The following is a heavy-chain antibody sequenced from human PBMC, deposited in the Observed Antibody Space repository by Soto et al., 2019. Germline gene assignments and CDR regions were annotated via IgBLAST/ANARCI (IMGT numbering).Heavy chain of an antibody. D-gene: IGHD3-9*01. CDR2: IYYSGST. CDR1: GGSVSSGSYY. V-gene: IGHV4-61*01. J-gene: IGHJ6*02. Sequence: PSETLSLTCTVSGGSVSSGSYYWSWIRQPPGKGLEWIGYIYYSGSTNYNPSLKSRVTISVDTSKNQFSLKLSSVTAADTAVYYCARDWILTGYYSTEDYYGMDVWGQGTTVTVSS. CDR3: ARDWILTGYYSTEDYYGMDV.